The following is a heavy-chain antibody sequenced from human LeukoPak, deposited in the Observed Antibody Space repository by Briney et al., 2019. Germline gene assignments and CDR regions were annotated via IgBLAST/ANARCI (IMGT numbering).Heavy chain of an antibody. D-gene: IGHD6-19*01. V-gene: IGHV1-2*02. CDR3: ARVSVAGYFDY. Sequence: GASVKVSCKASGYTFTGYFVHWVRQAPGQGLQWMGWINPNTGGTNYAQKFQGRVTMTRDTSISTAYMELRSLRSEDTAMYYCARVSVAGYFDYWGQGTLVTVSS. CDR2: INPNTGGT. J-gene: IGHJ4*02. CDR1: GYTFTGYF.